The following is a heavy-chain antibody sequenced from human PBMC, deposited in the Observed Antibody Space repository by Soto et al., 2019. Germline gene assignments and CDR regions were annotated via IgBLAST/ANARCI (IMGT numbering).Heavy chain of an antibody. Sequence: QVQLVQSGAEVKKPGSSVKVSCKVSGGTFSSYAISWVRQAPVQGLEWMGGIIPTFGTANSAQKCQGRVTITADESTSTAYMELSSLRCEDTAVYYCAVVVVAAMESDPWGQGTLVTVSS. CDR3: AVVVVAAMESDP. J-gene: IGHJ5*02. V-gene: IGHV1-69*12. D-gene: IGHD2-15*01. CDR2: IIPTFGTA. CDR1: GGTFSSYA.